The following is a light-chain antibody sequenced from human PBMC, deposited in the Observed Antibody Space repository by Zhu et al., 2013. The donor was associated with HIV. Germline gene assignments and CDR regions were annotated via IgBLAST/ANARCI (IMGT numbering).Light chain of an antibody. J-gene: IGLJ2*01. Sequence: QSALTQPPSASGSPGQSVTISCTGTSSDVGGYNYVSWYQQHPGKAPKLLIYEVNGRPSGVPDRFSGSKSGNMASLTISGLQAEDEADYYCSSYTSSSTVVFGGGTKLTVL. CDR2: EVN. CDR1: SSDVGGYNY. V-gene: IGLV2-8*01. CDR3: SSYTSSSTVV.